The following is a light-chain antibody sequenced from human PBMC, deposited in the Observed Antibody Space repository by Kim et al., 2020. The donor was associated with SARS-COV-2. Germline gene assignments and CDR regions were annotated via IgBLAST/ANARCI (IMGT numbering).Light chain of an antibody. J-gene: IGKJ2*01. Sequence: LSPGERATLSCRASQSVSSNYLAWYQQAPGQAPRILIYGASNRATGAPDRFSGSGSGTDFTLTIGRLEPEDFAVYYCQQYGTSPYTFGQGTKLEI. CDR1: QSVSSNY. CDR3: QQYGTSPYT. V-gene: IGKV3-20*01. CDR2: GAS.